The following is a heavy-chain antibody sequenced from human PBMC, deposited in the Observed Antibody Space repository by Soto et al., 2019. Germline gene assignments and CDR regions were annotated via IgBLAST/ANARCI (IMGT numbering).Heavy chain of an antibody. J-gene: IGHJ4*02. CDR3: ARHVPLYSSGWYRHLDY. V-gene: IGHV4-34*01. CDR1: GGSFSGYY. CDR2: INHSGST. Sequence: SETLSLTCAVYGGSFSGYYWSWIRQPPGKGLEWIGEINHSGSTNYNPSLKSRVTISVDTSKNQFSLKLSSVTAADTAVYYCARHVPLYSSGWYRHLDYWGQGTLVTVSS. D-gene: IGHD6-13*01.